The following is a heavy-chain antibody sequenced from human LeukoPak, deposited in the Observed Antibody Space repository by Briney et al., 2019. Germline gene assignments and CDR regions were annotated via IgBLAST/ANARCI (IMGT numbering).Heavy chain of an antibody. V-gene: IGHV4-34*01. J-gene: IGHJ4*02. CDR2: INHSGST. D-gene: IGHD1-7*01. Sequence: SETLSLTCAVYGGSFSGYYWSWIRQPPGKGLEWIGEINHSGSTNYNPSLKSRVTISVDTSKNQFSLKLTSVTAADTAVYYCARDGGRTGTLDYWGQGTLVTVSS. CDR3: ARDGGRTGTLDY. CDR1: GGSFSGYY.